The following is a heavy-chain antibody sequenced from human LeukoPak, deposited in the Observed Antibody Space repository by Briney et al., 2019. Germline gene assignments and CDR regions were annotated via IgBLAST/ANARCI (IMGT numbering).Heavy chain of an antibody. D-gene: IGHD6-13*01. CDR2: ISSGSSTI. Sequence: TGGSLRLSCAASGFTFSYYNMNWVRQAPGKGLEWVSYISSGSSTIHYADSVKGRFTISRDNAKDSLYLQMNSLRDEDMAVYFCARGHTSSWPTVDYWGQGTLVTVSS. CDR3: ARGHTSSWPTVDY. CDR1: GFTFSYYN. J-gene: IGHJ4*02. V-gene: IGHV3-48*02.